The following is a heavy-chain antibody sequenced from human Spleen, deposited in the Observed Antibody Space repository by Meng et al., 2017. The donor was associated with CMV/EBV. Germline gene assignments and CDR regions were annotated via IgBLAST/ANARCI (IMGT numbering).Heavy chain of an antibody. V-gene: IGHV4-4*02. Sequence: VSGGSISSSSWWSWVRQPPGKGLEWIGEIYHSGSTNYNPSLKSRVTISVDKSKNQFSLKLSSVTAADTAVYYCARDHITGTTHWFDPWGQGTLVTVSS. CDR1: GGSISSSSW. CDR2: IYHSGST. CDR3: ARDHITGTTHWFDP. J-gene: IGHJ5*02. D-gene: IGHD1-7*01.